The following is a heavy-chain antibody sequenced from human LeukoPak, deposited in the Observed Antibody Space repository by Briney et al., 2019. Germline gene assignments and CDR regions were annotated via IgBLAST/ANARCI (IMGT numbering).Heavy chain of an antibody. CDR2: IIPIFGTA. J-gene: IGHJ4*02. V-gene: IGHV1-69*13. D-gene: IGHD3-10*01. Sequence: GASVKVSCKASGGTSSSYAISWVRQAPGQGLEWMGGIIPIFGTANYAQKFQGRVTITADESTSTAYMELSSLRSEDTAVYYCARDREVRGVKEDWGQGTLVTVSS. CDR3: ARDREVRGVKED. CDR1: GGTSSSYA.